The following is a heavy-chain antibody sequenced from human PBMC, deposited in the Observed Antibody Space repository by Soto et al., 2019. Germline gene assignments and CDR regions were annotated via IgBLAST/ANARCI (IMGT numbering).Heavy chain of an antibody. CDR1: GGSLSNYY. J-gene: IGHJ4*02. CDR3: ARQRTTVVTQAYFDH. V-gene: IGHV4-4*07. Sequence: SETLSLTCTVSGGSLSNYYWSWIRQPTGKGLEWIGRIYTGGSINYNPSLKSRVTMSVDTSKQQFSLKLTSVTAADAAVYYCARQRTTVVTQAYFDHWGQGTLVTVSA. CDR2: IYTGGSI. D-gene: IGHD4-17*01.